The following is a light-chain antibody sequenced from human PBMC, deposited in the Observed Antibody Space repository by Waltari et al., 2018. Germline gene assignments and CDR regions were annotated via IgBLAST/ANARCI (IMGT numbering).Light chain of an antibody. J-gene: IGLJ1*01. V-gene: IGLV2-11*01. Sequence: QSALTQPRSVSGSPGQSVTISCTGTSSDVGGYNYVPWYQQHPGKAPKFMIYYVHKRPSGVPDRFSGSKAGNTASLTISGLQAEDEADYYCCSYAGSYNFVFGSGTTVTVL. CDR2: YVH. CDR1: SSDVGGYNY. CDR3: CSYAGSYNFV.